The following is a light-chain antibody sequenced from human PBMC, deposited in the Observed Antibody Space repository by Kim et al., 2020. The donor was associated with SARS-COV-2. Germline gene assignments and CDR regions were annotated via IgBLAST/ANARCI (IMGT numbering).Light chain of an antibody. J-gene: IGLJ2*01. CDR3: QAWDSSTVV. CDR1: KLGEKY. Sequence: SYELTQPPSLSVSPGQTATITCSAEKLGEKYASWYQQRPGQSPILVIFQDNKRPSGIPERFSGSNSGNTATLTISGTQMMDEADYYCQAWDSSTVVFGGG. V-gene: IGLV3-1*01. CDR2: QDN.